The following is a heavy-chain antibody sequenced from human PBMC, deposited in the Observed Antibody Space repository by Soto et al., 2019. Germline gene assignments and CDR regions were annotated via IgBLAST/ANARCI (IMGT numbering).Heavy chain of an antibody. CDR2: IYWDDDK. J-gene: IGHJ4*02. CDR1: GFSFSTTGVG. D-gene: IGHD4-17*01. CDR3: ARTVTHGGYFDY. V-gene: IGHV2-5*02. Sequence: SGPTLVNPTQTLTLTCTFSGFSFSTTGVGVGWIRQPPGKALEWLALIYWDDDKRYSPSLKSRLTITKDTSKNQVVLTMTNMDPVDTATYYCARTVTHGGYFDYWGQGTLVTVSS.